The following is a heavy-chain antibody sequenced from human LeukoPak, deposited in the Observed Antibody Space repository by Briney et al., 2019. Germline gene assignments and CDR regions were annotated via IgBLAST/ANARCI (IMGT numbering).Heavy chain of an antibody. J-gene: IGHJ4*02. D-gene: IGHD6-13*01. CDR1: GFTFSSYG. CDR2: ISYDGSNK. V-gene: IGHV3-30*18. Sequence: GGSLRLSCAASGFTFSSYGMPWVRQAPGKGLEWVAVISYDGSNKYYADSVKGRFTISRDNSKNTLYLQMNSLRAEDTAVYYCAKSGSSWFTADYWGQGTLVTVSS. CDR3: AKSGSSWFTADY.